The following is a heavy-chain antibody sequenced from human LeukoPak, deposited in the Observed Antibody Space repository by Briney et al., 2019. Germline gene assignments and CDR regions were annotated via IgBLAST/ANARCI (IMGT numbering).Heavy chain of an antibody. V-gene: IGHV5-51*01. J-gene: IGHJ6*03. CDR3: ARRANYYYYYMDV. CDR1: GYSFTSYW. CDR2: IYPGDSDT. Sequence: GASLQISCKGSGYSFTSYWIGWVRQMPGKGLEWMGIIYPGDSDTRYSPSFQGQVTISADKSISTAYLQWSSLKASDTAMYYCARRANYYYYYMDVWGKGTTVTVSS.